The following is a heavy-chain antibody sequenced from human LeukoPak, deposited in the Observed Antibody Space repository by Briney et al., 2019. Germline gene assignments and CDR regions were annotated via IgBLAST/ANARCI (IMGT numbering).Heavy chain of an antibody. V-gene: IGHV1-18*04. Sequence: APLKHPCKASGYTFTSYGISWVRQAPGQGLEWMGWISAYNGNTNYAQKLQGRVTMTTDTSTSTAYMELRSLRSDDTAVYYCASRAPEGAFDMWGQGTTVAVSS. CDR3: ASRAPEGAFDM. CDR2: ISAYNGNT. J-gene: IGHJ3*02. CDR1: GYTFTSYG.